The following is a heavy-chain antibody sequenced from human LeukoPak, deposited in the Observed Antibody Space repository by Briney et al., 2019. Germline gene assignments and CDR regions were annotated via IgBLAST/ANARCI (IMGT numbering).Heavy chain of an antibody. CDR3: ARGQQWLKAFDY. Sequence: GASVKVSCKASGYTFTGYYIHWVRQAPGQGLEWMGWINPNSGVTHYPQKFQGRVTMTRDTSIRTAYMEVSSLRSDDTAVYYCARGQQWLKAFDYWGLGTLVTVSS. J-gene: IGHJ4*02. V-gene: IGHV1-2*02. D-gene: IGHD6-19*01. CDR2: INPNSGVT. CDR1: GYTFTGYY.